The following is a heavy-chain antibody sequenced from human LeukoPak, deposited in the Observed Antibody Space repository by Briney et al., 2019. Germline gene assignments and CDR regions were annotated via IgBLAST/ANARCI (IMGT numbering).Heavy chain of an antibody. Sequence: SETLSLTCTVSGGSISSYYWSWIRQPPGKGLEWIGYIYYSGSTNYNPSLKSRVTISVDTSKNQFSLKLSSVTAADTAVYYCARARWLRFGPTNLDAFDIWAKGQWSPSLQ. CDR2: IYYSGST. D-gene: IGHD5-12*01. CDR3: ARARWLRFGPTNLDAFDI. CDR1: GGSISSYY. J-gene: IGHJ3*02. V-gene: IGHV4-59*01.